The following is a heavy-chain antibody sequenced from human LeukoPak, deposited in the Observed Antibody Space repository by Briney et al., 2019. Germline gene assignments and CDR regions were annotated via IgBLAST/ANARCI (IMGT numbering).Heavy chain of an antibody. CDR3: ARGHGFRYCSGGSCQYNWFDP. J-gene: IGHJ5*02. V-gene: IGHV1-8*01. CDR1: GYTFTSYD. D-gene: IGHD2-15*01. CDR2: MNPNSGNT. Sequence: ASVKVSCKASGYTFTSYDINWVRQATGQGLEWMGWMNPNSGNTGYAQRFQGRVTMTRNTSISTAYMELSSLRSEDTAVYYCARGHGFRYCSGGSCQYNWFDPWGQGTLVTVSS.